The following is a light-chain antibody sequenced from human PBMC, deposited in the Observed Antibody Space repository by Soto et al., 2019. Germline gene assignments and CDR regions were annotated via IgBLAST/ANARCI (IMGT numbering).Light chain of an antibody. CDR1: QSVSSY. Sequence: EIVLTQSPGTLSLSPGERATLSCRASQSVSSYLAWYQQKPGQAPRLLIYDASTRATGISARFSGSGSGTDFTLTISSLEPEDFAVYYYQQRSNWPVTFAQGTKVDIK. CDR2: DAS. V-gene: IGKV3-11*01. J-gene: IGKJ1*01. CDR3: QQRSNWPVT.